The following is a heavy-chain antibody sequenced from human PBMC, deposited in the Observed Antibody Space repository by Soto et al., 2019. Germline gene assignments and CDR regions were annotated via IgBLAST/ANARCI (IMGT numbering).Heavy chain of an antibody. D-gene: IGHD3-22*01. CDR1: GFTFSSYW. Sequence: EVQLVESGGGLVQPGGSLRLSCAASGFTFSSYWMHWVRQAPGKGLGWVSRINSDGSSTSYADAVKGRFTISRDNAKNTLYLQMNSLRAEDTAVYYCAIDPRDSSGYYLPFDYWGQGTLVTVSS. CDR2: INSDGSST. J-gene: IGHJ4*02. V-gene: IGHV3-74*01. CDR3: AIDPRDSSGYYLPFDY.